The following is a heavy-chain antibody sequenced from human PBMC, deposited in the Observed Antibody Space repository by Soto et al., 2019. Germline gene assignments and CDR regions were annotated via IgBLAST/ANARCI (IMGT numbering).Heavy chain of an antibody. CDR2: MNPNSGNT. CDR3: ARWAYSSSWYYYYGMDV. V-gene: IGHV1-8*01. Sequence: ASVKVSCKASGYTFTSYDINWLRQSTGQGLEWMGWMNPNSGNTGYAQKFQGRVTMTRNTSISTAYMELSSLRSEDTAVYYCARWAYSSSWYYYYGMDVWGQGTTVTVSS. CDR1: GYTFTSYD. D-gene: IGHD6-13*01. J-gene: IGHJ6*02.